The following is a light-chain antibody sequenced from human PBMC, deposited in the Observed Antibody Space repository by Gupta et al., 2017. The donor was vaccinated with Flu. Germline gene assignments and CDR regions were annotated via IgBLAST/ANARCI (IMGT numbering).Light chain of an antibody. CDR1: QSISSW. CDR3: QQYSDYPLT. V-gene: IGKV1-5*03. CDR2: KAS. J-gene: IGKJ4*01. Sequence: SASMGDTVIITCRASQSISSWLAWYQQKPGKAPKVLIFKASSLESGVPSRFSGSGSGTEFTLTISSLQPDDFATYYCQQYSDYPLTFGGGTKVKIK.